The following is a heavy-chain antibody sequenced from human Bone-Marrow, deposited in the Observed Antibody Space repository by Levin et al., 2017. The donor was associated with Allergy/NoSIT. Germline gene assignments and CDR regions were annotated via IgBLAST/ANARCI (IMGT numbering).Heavy chain of an antibody. V-gene: IGHV1-3*01. Sequence: GESLKISCKASGYILTNYAMHWVRQAPGQGLEWMGWINACNGDTKYSENFQGRVTITRDTSASTAYMELSSLRFEDTAVYYCVRDRWELFDYWGQGTLVTVSS. CDR3: VRDRWELFDY. J-gene: IGHJ4*02. D-gene: IGHD1-26*01. CDR2: INACNGDT. CDR1: GYILTNYA.